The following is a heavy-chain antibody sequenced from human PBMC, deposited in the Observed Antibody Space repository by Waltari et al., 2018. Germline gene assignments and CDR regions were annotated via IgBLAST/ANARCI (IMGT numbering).Heavy chain of an antibody. CDR2: IYDSWTT. CDR3: ARGTPSFYHYMDV. CDR1: GGSLSGFY. V-gene: IGHV4-59*01. Sequence: QVLLQQSGPGLVKPSETLSVTCTVSGGSLSGFYWSWIRQSPGKGLDWIAFIYDSWTTKYNPSLKSRVTISVDTSKNRFTLKLGSATAADTALYYCARGTPSFYHYMDVWGKGTTVIVSS. J-gene: IGHJ6*03.